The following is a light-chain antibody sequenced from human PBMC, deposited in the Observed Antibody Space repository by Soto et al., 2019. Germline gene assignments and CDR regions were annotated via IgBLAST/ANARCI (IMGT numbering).Light chain of an antibody. CDR2: DVS. Sequence: QSALTQPRSVSGSPGQSVTISCTGTSSDVGNYNYVSWYQQHPGKAPKLMIYDVSKRPSGVPDRFSGSKSGNTASLTISGLQAEDEADYYCCSYAGSYTFYVFGTGIKLTVL. V-gene: IGLV2-11*01. CDR3: CSYAGSYTFYV. J-gene: IGLJ1*01. CDR1: SSDVGNYNY.